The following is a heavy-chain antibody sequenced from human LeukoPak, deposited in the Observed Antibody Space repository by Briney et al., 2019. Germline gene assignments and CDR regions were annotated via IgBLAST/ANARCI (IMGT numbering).Heavy chain of an antibody. Sequence: ASVKVSCKASGGTFSSYAISWVRQAPGQGLEWMGGIIPIFGTANYAQKFQGRVTITADESTSTAYMELSSLRSEDTAVYYCASPTAYYYDSSGYPFDYWGQGTLVTVSS. V-gene: IGHV1-69*13. D-gene: IGHD3-22*01. CDR3: ASPTAYYYDSSGYPFDY. J-gene: IGHJ4*02. CDR2: IIPIFGTA. CDR1: GGTFSSYA.